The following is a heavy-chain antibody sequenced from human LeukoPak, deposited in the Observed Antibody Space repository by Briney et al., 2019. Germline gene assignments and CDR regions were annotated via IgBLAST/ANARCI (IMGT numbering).Heavy chain of an antibody. J-gene: IGHJ4*02. CDR1: GGSISSGSYY. D-gene: IGHD3-3*01. CDR3: ARGSTWSGYYRYYFDY. CDR2: IYTSGST. Sequence: PSETLSLTCTVSGGSISSGSYYWSWIRQPAGKGLEWIGRIYTSGSTNYNPSLKSRVTISVDTSKHQFSLKLSSVTAADTAVYYCARGSTWSGYYRYYFDYWGQGTLVTVSS. V-gene: IGHV4-61*02.